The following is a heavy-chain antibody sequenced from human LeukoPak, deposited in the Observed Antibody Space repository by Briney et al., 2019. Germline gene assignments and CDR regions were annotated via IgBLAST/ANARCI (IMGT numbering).Heavy chain of an antibody. D-gene: IGHD3-16*02. J-gene: IGHJ6*03. CDR3: AKDGVILAPGVYWYMDV. Sequence: GGSLRLSCAASGFTFSRYAMSWVRQAPGKGLEWVSGIGGSGGSTYYTDSVKGRFTISRDNSRNTLYLQMNSLTAEDTAVFYCAKDGVILAPGVYWYMDVWGRGTTVTVSS. V-gene: IGHV3-23*01. CDR2: IGGSGGST. CDR1: GFTFSRYA.